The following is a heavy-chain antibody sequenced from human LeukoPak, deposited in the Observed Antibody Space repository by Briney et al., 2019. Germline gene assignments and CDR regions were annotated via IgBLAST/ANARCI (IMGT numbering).Heavy chain of an antibody. CDR2: IWYDGNNK. D-gene: IGHD3-10*01. CDR1: GFTVSSNY. Sequence: PGGSLRLSCAASGFTVSSNYMSWVRQAPGKGLEWVAVIWYDGNNKNYADSVKGRFTISRDNSKNTLYLQMNSLRAEDTAVYYCARNYGSGRGSDALDIWGQGTMVTVSS. J-gene: IGHJ3*02. V-gene: IGHV3-33*08. CDR3: ARNYGSGRGSDALDI.